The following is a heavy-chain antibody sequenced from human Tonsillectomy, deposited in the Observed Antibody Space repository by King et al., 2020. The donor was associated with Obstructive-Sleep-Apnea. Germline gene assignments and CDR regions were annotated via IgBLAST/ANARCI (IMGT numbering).Heavy chain of an antibody. CDR2: INDSGSP. CDR3: GRNDYGDYGALD. V-gene: IGHV4-34*01. CDR1: GGSFSGFS. J-gene: IGHJ4*02. D-gene: IGHD4-17*01. Sequence: QVQLQQWGAGLLKPSESLSLTCAVSGGSFSGFSWSWIRQPPEKGLEWIGDINDSGSPHYAPSLKSRVTISIDTSKNQFSLKLSSVTAADTAVYYCGRNDYGDYGALDWGQGTLVTVAS.